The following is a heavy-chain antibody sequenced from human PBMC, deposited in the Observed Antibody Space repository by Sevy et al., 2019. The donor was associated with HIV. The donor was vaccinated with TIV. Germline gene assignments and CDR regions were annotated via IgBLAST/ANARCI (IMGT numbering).Heavy chain of an antibody. CDR1: GASISSSGYY. CDR3: AGPILTYKNGWSYYDY. D-gene: IGHD6-19*01. CDR2: LNYSRST. Sequence: SETLSLTCTVSGASISSSGYYWGWIRQPPGKGLEWIAGLNYSRSTFYNPSLKSQVTIPAVTSKTQFTLDLNSVTAAETAMYYCAGPILTYKNGWSYYDYWGQGTVVTGSS. J-gene: IGHJ4*02. V-gene: IGHV4-39*01.